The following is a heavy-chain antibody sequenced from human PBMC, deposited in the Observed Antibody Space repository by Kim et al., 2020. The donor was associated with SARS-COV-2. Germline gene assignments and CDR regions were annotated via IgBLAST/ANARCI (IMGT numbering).Heavy chain of an antibody. J-gene: IGHJ4*02. D-gene: IGHD1-26*01. V-gene: IGHV3-20*01. Sequence: AYSVKGRYTNSRDNAKNTPYLQMNSLRAEDTALSHCARVFTGSYYLWDYWGQGTLVTVSS. CDR3: ARVFTGSYYLWDY.